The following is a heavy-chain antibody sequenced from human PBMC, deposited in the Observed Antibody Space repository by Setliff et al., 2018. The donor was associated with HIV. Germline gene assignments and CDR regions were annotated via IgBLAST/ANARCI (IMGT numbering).Heavy chain of an antibody. CDR2: IYYSGRT. J-gene: IGHJ6*03. CDR1: RGSISSTSHY. D-gene: IGHD2-8*01. Sequence: SETLSLTCIVSRGSISSTSHYWGWVRQSPGRRLEWIGSIYYSGRTYYNPSLKSRMTMSVDQSTNQFSLDLTSVTAADTAVYFCAGEIAPAARLPNVGGPPPPGYYHYMDVWGKGTTVTV. V-gene: IGHV4-39*07. CDR3: AGEIAPAARLPNVGGPPPPGYYHYMDV.